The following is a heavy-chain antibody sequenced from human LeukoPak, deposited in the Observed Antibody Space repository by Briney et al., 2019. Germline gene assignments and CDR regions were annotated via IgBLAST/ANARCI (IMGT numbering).Heavy chain of an antibody. CDR1: GDSISSYY. Sequence: TATLSLTCTISGDSISSYYWNWIRQPPGKRLEWIGSVYQSGITNYNAPLKSRVTISVDTSKNQLSRRLTSLTAADTAVYYCARALRQQLVTGRFDPWGQATLVTV. J-gene: IGHJ5*02. V-gene: IGHV4-59*07. CDR3: ARALRQQLVTGRFDP. D-gene: IGHD6-13*01. CDR2: VYQSGIT.